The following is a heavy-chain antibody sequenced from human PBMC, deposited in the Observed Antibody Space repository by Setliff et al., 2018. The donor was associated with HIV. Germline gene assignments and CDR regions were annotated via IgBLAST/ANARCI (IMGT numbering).Heavy chain of an antibody. D-gene: IGHD1-26*01. J-gene: IGHJ6*03. CDR3: ARGWGYYMDV. Sequence: SETLSLTCTVSGGSISSFYWSWIRQPPGKGLEWIGYIYNSGSTNYNPSLKSRVTISEDTSKNQFFLKLTSVTAADTAVYYCARGWGYYMDVWGEGTTVTVSS. CDR1: GGSISSFY. V-gene: IGHV4-59*08. CDR2: IYNSGST.